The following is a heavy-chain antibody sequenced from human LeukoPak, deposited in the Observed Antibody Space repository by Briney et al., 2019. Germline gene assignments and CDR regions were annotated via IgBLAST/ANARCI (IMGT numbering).Heavy chain of an antibody. V-gene: IGHV4-59*01. CDR3: ARDLRSIAADWFDP. CDR1: GGSISSYY. D-gene: IGHD6-13*01. Sequence: SGTLSLTCTVSGGSISSYYWSWIRQPPGKGLEWIGYIYYSGSTNYNPSLKSRVTISVDTSKNQFSLKLSSVTAADTAVYYCARDLRSIAADWFDPWGQGTLVTVS. J-gene: IGHJ5*02. CDR2: IYYSGST.